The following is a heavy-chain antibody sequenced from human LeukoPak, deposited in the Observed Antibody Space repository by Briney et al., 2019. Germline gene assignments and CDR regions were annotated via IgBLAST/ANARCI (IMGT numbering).Heavy chain of an antibody. D-gene: IGHD2-15*01. V-gene: IGHV3-30*03. CDR3: ARDRAVALPTYFYYMDV. CDR2: ISQTGSIE. CDR1: GFTFPTYV. J-gene: IGHJ6*03. Sequence: GGSLRLSCAASGFTFPTYVIHWVRQAPGKGLEWVAVISQTGSIETYGDSVRGRFSISRDNSDSTVYLQMNSLKTEDTAVYYCARDRAVALPTYFYYMDVWGKGTTVIVS.